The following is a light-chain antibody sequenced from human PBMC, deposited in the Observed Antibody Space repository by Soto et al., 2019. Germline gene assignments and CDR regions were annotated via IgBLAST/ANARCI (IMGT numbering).Light chain of an antibody. CDR2: DVN. V-gene: IGLV2-14*03. J-gene: IGLJ1*01. CDR1: GPEVGAYDY. CDR3: SSYTSSSIVYV. Sequence: ALTQPSSAAGAPGQSITISCPGNGPEVGAYDYVSWYQQHPGKAPKLVIYDVNNRPSGVSSRFSSSKSGNTASLTISGLQAEDEADYYCSSYTSSSIVYVFGTGTKVTVL.